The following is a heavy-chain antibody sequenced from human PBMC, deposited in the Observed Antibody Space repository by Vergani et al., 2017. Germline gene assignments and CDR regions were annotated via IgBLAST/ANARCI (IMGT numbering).Heavy chain of an antibody. D-gene: IGHD1-1*01. CDR2: IIPIFGTA. CDR3: ARGYNWNHVGNYYYMDV. V-gene: IGHV1-69*01. Sequence: QVQLVQSGAEVKKPGSSVKVSCKASGGTFSSYAISWVRQAPGQGLEWMGGIIPIFGTANYAQKFQGRVTITADQSTSTAYMELSSLRSEDTALYYCARGYNWNHVGNYYYMDVWGKGTTVPVSS. J-gene: IGHJ6*03. CDR1: GGTFSSYA.